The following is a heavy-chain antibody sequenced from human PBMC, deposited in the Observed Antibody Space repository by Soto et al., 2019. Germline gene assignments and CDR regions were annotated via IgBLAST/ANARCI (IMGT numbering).Heavy chain of an antibody. CDR2: IIPIFGTA. CDR1: GGTFSSYA. J-gene: IGHJ5*02. Sequence: ASVKVSCKASGGTFSSYAISWVRQAPGQGLEWMGGIIPIFGTANYAQKFQGRVTITADESTSTAYMELSSLRSEDTAVYYCAGSGRFLEWHAGFDPWGQGTLVTVSS. D-gene: IGHD3-3*01. V-gene: IGHV1-69*13. CDR3: AGSGRFLEWHAGFDP.